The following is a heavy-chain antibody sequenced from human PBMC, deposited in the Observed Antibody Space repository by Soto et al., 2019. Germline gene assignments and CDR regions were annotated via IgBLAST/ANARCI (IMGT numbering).Heavy chain of an antibody. D-gene: IGHD3-3*01. J-gene: IGHJ4*02. Sequence: ASVKVSCKSSGYTFSDYGISWVRQAPGQGLEWMGWISAYNGDTNYAHKFQGRVTMTTDTPTSTAYLELRSLRSDDTAVYYCARTGRFLEWLSTFDYWGQGNLVTVSS. CDR3: ARTGRFLEWLSTFDY. V-gene: IGHV1-18*01. CDR1: GYTFSDYG. CDR2: ISAYNGDT.